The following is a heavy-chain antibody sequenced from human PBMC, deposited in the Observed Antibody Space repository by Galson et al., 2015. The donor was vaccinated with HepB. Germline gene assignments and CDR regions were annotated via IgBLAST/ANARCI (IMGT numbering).Heavy chain of an antibody. J-gene: IGHJ3*02. CDR2: ISGSGGST. D-gene: IGHD3-10*01. CDR1: GFTFSSYA. Sequence: SLRLSCAASGFTFSSYAMSWVRQAPGKGLEWVSAISGSGGSTYYADSVKGRFTISRDNSKNTLYLQMNSLRAEDTAVYYCAKGIRYYGSGSSSIDAFDIWGQGTMVTVSS. CDR3: AKGIRYYGSGSSSIDAFDI. V-gene: IGHV3-23*01.